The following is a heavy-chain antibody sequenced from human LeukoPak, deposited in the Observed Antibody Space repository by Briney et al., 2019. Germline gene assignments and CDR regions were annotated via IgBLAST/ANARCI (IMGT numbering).Heavy chain of an antibody. D-gene: IGHD3-9*01. J-gene: IGHJ4*02. V-gene: IGHV3-33*01. CDR3: ARWGSGYYNLDY. Sequence: GGSLRLSCAASGFTFSSYGMNWVRQAPGKGREWVAIIWYDGSNKYYADSVKGRFTISRDNSKNTLYLQMHSLRAEDTAVYYCARWGSGYYNLDYWGQGTLVTVSS. CDR2: IWYDGSNK. CDR1: GFTFSSYG.